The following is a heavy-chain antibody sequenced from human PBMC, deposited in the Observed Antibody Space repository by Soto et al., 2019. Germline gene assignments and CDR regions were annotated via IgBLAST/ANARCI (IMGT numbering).Heavy chain of an antibody. J-gene: IGHJ4*02. CDR2: MRGSGGPT. CDR1: GFIFSNYA. V-gene: IGHV3-23*01. Sequence: DVQLLESGGDLVQPGGSLRLSCAASGFIFSNYAMSWVRQAPGKGLEWVSLMRGSGGPTNYADSVKGRFTVSRDNSKNILLLQMNSLRAEDTAVYYCVKDFRVGYDWTHDWGQGTLVTVSS. D-gene: IGHD5-12*01. CDR3: VKDFRVGYDWTHD.